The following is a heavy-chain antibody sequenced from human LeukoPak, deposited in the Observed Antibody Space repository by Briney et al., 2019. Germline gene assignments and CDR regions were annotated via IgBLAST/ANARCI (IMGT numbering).Heavy chain of an antibody. CDR3: ARVGYVPGSYWSAGYSYGMDV. CDR1: GFTFTLYW. J-gene: IGHJ6*02. CDR2: IQRDGSET. V-gene: IGHV3-7*01. Sequence: GGSLRLSCTASGFTFTLYWMNWVRQAPGKGLEWVANIQRDGSETYYVDSVKGRFTISRDNAKNSLYLQMNSLRAEDTAVYFCARVGYVPGSYWSAGYSYGMDVWGQGTTVTVSS. D-gene: IGHD3-10*01.